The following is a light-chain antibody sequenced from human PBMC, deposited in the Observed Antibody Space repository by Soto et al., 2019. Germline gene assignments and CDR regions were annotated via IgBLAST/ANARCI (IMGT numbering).Light chain of an antibody. V-gene: IGKV2-28*01. CDR1: QSLLHSNGNNY. CDR3: MQPLLSHT. J-gene: IGKJ2*01. CDR2: LGA. Sequence: DIVMTQSPLSLPVTPGEPASISCRSSQSLLHSNGNNYLDWHLLKPGQPPQLLIYLGANRTSGVPDRVSGSGSGPDFTLKISRVAAEDVGVYCCMQPLLSHTFRQGTMLEIK.